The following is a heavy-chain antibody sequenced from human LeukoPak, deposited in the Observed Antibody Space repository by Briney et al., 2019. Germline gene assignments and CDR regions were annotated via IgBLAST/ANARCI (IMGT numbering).Heavy chain of an antibody. CDR2: INHSGST. D-gene: IGHD3-3*01. V-gene: IGHV4-34*01. CDR3: ARRDFWSGYYYYYYYMDV. Sequence: GSLRLSCAASGFMFSSYSMNWIRQPPGKGLEWIGEINHSGSTNYNPSLKSRVTISVDTSKNQFSLKLSSVTAADTAVYYCARRDFWSGYYYYYYYMDVWGKGTTVTVSS. J-gene: IGHJ6*03. CDR1: GFMFSSYS.